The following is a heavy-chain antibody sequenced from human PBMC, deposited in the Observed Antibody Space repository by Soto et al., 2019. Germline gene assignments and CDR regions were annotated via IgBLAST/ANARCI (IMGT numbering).Heavy chain of an antibody. CDR1: GFTFNNAW. Sequence: EVQLVESGGGLVKSGGSLRLSCAASGFTFNNAWMSWVRQAPGKGLEWVGRSRSNADGGTAVYAAPVKGRFTISRDDSKNTLYLQMNSLTTEDTAVYYCTTDSRPYYDIWTGLDSWGQGTLVTVSS. D-gene: IGHD3-9*01. J-gene: IGHJ4*02. CDR3: TTDSRPYYDIWTGLDS. V-gene: IGHV3-15*01. CDR2: SRSNADGGTA.